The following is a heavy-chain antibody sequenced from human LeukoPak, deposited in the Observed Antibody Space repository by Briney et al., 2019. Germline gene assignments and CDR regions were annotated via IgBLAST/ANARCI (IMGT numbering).Heavy chain of an antibody. CDR1: GFTFSSYG. D-gene: IGHD3-9*01. Sequence: GGSLRLSCAASGFTFSSYGMSWVRQAPGKGLEWVSGISGSGTNTNYADSVKGRFTISRDNSKNTVYLQMKSLRAEDTAVYYCAKSLKRFSSQRYFDWLSGAYYYYHVDAWGKGTTVTSSS. CDR3: AKSLKRFSSQRYFDWLSGAYYYYHVDA. CDR2: ISGSGTNT. V-gene: IGHV3-23*01. J-gene: IGHJ6*03.